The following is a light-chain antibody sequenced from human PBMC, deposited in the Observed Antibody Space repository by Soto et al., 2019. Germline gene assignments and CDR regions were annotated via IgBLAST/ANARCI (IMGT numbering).Light chain of an antibody. J-gene: IGKJ1*01. CDR1: QSVSIY. V-gene: IGKV3-20*01. CDR2: GAS. Sequence: IVFTQSPGTLSLSPWERATLSCRASQSVSIYLAWYQQKPGQAPRLLIYGASSRATGIADRIRGSGSGTDFTLTISSLEPEDFAVYYCQQYGVTPRTFGQGTKVDIK. CDR3: QQYGVTPRT.